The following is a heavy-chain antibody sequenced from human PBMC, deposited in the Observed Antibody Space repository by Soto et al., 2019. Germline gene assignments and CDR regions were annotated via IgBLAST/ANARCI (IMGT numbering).Heavy chain of an antibody. CDR2: IHYSGST. D-gene: IGHD6-25*01. CDR3: ARGGVAARKGRWFDP. V-gene: IGHV4-59*01. CDR1: GGSISGYY. J-gene: IGHJ5*02. Sequence: SETLSLTCTVSGGSISGYYWGRIRQPPGKGLEWIGYIHYSGSTNYNPSLRSRVTISVDTPKNQFSLKVNSMTAADTAIYYCARGGVAARKGRWFDPWGQGTLVTVSS.